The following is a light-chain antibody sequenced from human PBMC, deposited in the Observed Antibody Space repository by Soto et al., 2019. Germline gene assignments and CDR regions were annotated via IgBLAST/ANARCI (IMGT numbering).Light chain of an antibody. CDR1: SSDVGGYNY. V-gene: IGLV2-14*01. J-gene: IGLJ2*01. Sequence: QSVVTQPASVSGSPGQSITISCTGTSSDVGGYNYVSWYQQHPGKAPKLMMFEVSNRPSGVSNRFSGSTSGNTASLTISGLQAEDEADYYCSSYTSSSTLVVFGGGTKLTVL. CDR2: EVS. CDR3: SSYTSSSTLVV.